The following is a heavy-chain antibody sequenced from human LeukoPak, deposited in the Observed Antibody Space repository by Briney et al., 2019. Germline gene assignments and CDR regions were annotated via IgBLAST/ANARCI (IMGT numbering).Heavy chain of an antibody. D-gene: IGHD1-26*01. Sequence: ASVKVSRKASGYTFTSYGISWVRQAPGQGLEWVAWISAYNSNKNSAEKFQGRVTMTIDTSTSTAYMELRSLKSDDTAVYYCVRHIKPAGPWDGMDVWGQGTTVIVS. CDR2: ISAYNSNK. CDR1: GYTFTSYG. CDR3: VRHIKPAGPWDGMDV. V-gene: IGHV1-18*04. J-gene: IGHJ6*02.